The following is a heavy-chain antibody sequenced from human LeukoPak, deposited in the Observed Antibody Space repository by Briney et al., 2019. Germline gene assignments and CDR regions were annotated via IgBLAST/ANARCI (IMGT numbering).Heavy chain of an antibody. CDR3: ARDSSSGSNWFDP. V-gene: IGHV4-59*01. Sequence: SETLSLTCTVSGGSISSYYWSWIRQPPGKGLEWIGYIYYSGSTNYNPSLKSRVTISVDTPKNQFSLKLSSVTAADTAVYYCARDSSSGSNWFDPWGQGTLVTVSS. CDR2: IYYSGST. J-gene: IGHJ5*02. CDR1: GGSISSYY. D-gene: IGHD3-22*01.